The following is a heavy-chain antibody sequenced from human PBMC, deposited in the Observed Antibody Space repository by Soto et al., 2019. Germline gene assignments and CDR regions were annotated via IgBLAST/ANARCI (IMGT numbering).Heavy chain of an antibody. CDR3: GRDVAHYYDSSGHYLDYRGIAFDI. Sequence: PSETLSLTCTVSGGSISSGGYYWSWIRQHPGKGLEWIGYIYYSGSTYYNPSLKSRVTISVDTSKNQFSLQLSSVPDADTAVYYCGRDVAHYYDSSGHYLDYRGIAFDIWGQVTMVTV. V-gene: IGHV4-31*03. J-gene: IGHJ3*02. CDR1: GGSISSGGYY. D-gene: IGHD3-22*01. CDR2: IYYSGST.